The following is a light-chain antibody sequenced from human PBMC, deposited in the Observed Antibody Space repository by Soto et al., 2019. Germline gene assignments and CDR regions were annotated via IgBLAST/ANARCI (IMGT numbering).Light chain of an antibody. J-gene: IGKJ5*01. CDR3: QQLHGYPIT. Sequence: DIQLTQSPSSLSAYVGDIVTITCRASQGIDTSLAWYQQKPGKAPKLLIYAASNFQSGVPSRFSGSGSGTHFTLTFSSLQTEDFATYYCQQLHGYPITFGQGTRRRL. CDR2: AAS. CDR1: QGIDTS. V-gene: IGKV1-9*01.